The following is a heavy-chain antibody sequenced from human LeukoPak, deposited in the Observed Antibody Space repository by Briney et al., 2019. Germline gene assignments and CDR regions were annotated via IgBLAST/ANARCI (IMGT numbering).Heavy chain of an antibody. V-gene: IGHV3-7*01. CDR3: ARDATPKYSSSQVDP. Sequence: GGSLRLSCAASGFTFSSYWMSWVRQAPGKGLEWVANIKQDGSEKYYVDSVKGRFTISRGKAKNSLYLQMNSLRAEDTAVYYCARDATPKYSSSQVDPWGQGTLVTVSS. J-gene: IGHJ5*02. D-gene: IGHD6-13*01. CDR1: GFTFSSYW. CDR2: IKQDGSEK.